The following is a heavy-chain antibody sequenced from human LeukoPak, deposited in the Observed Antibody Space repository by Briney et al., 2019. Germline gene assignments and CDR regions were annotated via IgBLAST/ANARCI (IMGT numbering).Heavy chain of an antibody. CDR3: ATVLYTVFDLHFDQ. CDR1: GDSFSVGE. D-gene: IGHD5/OR15-5a*01. J-gene: IGHJ4*01. CDR2: ISKNGKTI. V-gene: IGHV3-48*03. Sequence: GGSLRLSCTASGDSFSVGEICWGRQAPGKGLEWVSYISKNGKTILHADSVKGRFTISRDNAKNSLFLQMDSLGAEDTAFYYCATVLYTVFDLHFDQGGEGTLVTVSS.